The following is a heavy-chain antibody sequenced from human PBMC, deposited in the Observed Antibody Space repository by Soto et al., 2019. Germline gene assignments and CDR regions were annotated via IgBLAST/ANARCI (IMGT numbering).Heavy chain of an antibody. CDR3: ARDGAHCSSTSCYLYYYGMDV. CDR2: INPNSGGT. CDR1: GYTFTGYY. Sequence: QVQLVQSGAEVKKPGASVKVSCKASGYTFTGYYMHWVRQAPGQGLEWMGWINPNSGGTNYAQKFQGWVTMTRDTYISTAYMELSRLRSDDTAVYYCARDGAHCSSTSCYLYYYGMDVWGQGTTVTVSS. D-gene: IGHD2-2*01. J-gene: IGHJ6*02. V-gene: IGHV1-2*04.